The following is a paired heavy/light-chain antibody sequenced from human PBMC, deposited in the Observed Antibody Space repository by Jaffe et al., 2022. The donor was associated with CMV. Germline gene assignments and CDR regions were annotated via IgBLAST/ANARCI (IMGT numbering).Heavy chain of an antibody. D-gene: IGHD2-2*01. V-gene: IGHV4-59*01. CDR2: IYYSGST. CDR1: GGSISSYY. CDR3: ARENVGALPAAMRAELYYYYYMDV. J-gene: IGHJ6*03. Sequence: QVQLQESGPGLVKPSETLSLTCTVSGGSISSYYWSWIRQPPGKGLEWIGYIYYSGSTNYNPSLKSRVTISVDTSKNQFSLKLSSVTAADTAVYYCARENVGALPAAMRAELYYYYYMDVWGKGTTVTVSS.
Light chain of an antibody. J-gene: IGLJ2*01. CDR2: GKN. CDR3: NSREEV. CDR1: SLRSYY. V-gene: IGLV3-19*01. Sequence: SSELTQDPAVSVALGQTVRITCQGDSLRSYYASWYQQKPGQAPVLVIYGKNNRPSGIPDRFSGSSSGNTASLTITGAQAEDEADYYCNSREEVFGGGTKLTVL.